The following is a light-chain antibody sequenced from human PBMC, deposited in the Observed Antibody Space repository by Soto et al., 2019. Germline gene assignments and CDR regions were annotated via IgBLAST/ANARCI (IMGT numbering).Light chain of an antibody. CDR3: AAWDYSLHGVL. V-gene: IGLV1-44*01. CDR1: SSNIGNNA. Sequence: QSVLTQSPSASGTPGQRVTISCSGSSSNIGNNAVNWYQQLPGTAPKLLIYSNNQRPSGVPDRFSGSKSGTSASLAISGLQSEDEADYYCAAWDYSLHGVLFGGGTKLTVL. CDR2: SNN. J-gene: IGLJ2*01.